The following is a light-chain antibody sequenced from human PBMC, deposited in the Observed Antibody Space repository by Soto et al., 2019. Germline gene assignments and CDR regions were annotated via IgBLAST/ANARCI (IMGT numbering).Light chain of an antibody. Sequence: EIVLTQSPGTLSLSPGERATLSCRASQSVSSSYLAWYQQKPGQAPRLLIYGASSRATGFPDRFSGSGSGTDFTLTISRLEPEDFAVYYCQQYGSSPRTFGQGTK. CDR1: QSVSSSY. CDR3: QQYGSSPRT. V-gene: IGKV3-20*01. J-gene: IGKJ1*01. CDR2: GAS.